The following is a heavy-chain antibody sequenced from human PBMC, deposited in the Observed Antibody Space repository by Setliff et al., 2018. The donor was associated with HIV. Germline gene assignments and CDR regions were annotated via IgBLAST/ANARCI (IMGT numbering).Heavy chain of an antibody. V-gene: IGHV1-8*02. CDR2: MNPNSGNT. CDR1: GYTFTNSD. J-gene: IGHJ4*02. D-gene: IGHD3-22*01. Sequence: GASVKVSCKASGYTFTNSDIDWVRQATGQGLEWMGWMNPNSGNTGYAQKFQGRVTMTSDTSTNTVYMDLSSLRSDDTALYFCARRVSYASSGYPLGYWGQGTQVTV. CDR3: ARRVSYASSGYPLGY.